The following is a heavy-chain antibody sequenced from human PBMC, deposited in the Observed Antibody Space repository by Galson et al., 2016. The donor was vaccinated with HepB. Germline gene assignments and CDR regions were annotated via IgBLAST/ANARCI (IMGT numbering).Heavy chain of an antibody. Sequence: SETLFLTCAVSGGSISSGNWWNWVRQTPGKGLEWIGQIYHSGPTNYNPSLKSRVAMSIDESKNQFSLKLSSVTAADTAIYYCARDGGIVVAGIQNAFDIWGQGTMVTVSS. CDR1: GGSISSGNW. CDR2: IYHSGPT. CDR3: ARDGGIVVAGIQNAFDI. V-gene: IGHV4-4*02. J-gene: IGHJ3*02. D-gene: IGHD6-19*01.